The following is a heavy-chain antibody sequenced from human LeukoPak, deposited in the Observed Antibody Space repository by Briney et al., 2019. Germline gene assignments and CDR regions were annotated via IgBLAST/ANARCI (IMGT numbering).Heavy chain of an antibody. CDR3: ARVVHYDSSGYWPQTEYYFDY. CDR1: RVTFSNYA. V-gene: IGHV3-23*01. Sequence: GGFLRLSCAASRVTFSNYAMSWVRQPPGKGLEWVAGISGSGGGTYYADSVKGRFTISRDNAKNSLYLQMNSLRAEDTAVYYCARVVHYDSSGYWPQTEYYFDYWGQGTLVTVSS. CDR2: ISGSGGGT. J-gene: IGHJ4*02. D-gene: IGHD3-22*01.